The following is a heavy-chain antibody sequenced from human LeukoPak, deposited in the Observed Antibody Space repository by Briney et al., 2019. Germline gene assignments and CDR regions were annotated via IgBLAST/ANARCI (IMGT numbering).Heavy chain of an antibody. Sequence: PGGSLRLSCAASGFTFSSYAMSWVRQAPEKGLEWVSAISGSGGGPYYADSVKGRFTISRDNSKNTLYLQMNSLRAKDTAVYYCAKFSGVVPAAPIDYWGQGTLVTVSS. CDR1: GFTFSSYA. D-gene: IGHD2-2*01. V-gene: IGHV3-23*01. CDR3: AKFSGVVPAAPIDY. J-gene: IGHJ4*02. CDR2: ISGSGGGP.